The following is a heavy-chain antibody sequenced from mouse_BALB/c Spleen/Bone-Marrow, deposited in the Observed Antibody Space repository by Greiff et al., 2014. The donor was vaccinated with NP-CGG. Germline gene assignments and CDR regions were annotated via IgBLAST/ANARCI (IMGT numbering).Heavy chain of an antibody. CDR1: GFTFSDYY. CDR2: ISDGGSYT. D-gene: IGHD2-13*01. Sequence: EVMLVESGAGLVKPGGSLKLSCAASGFTFSDYYMYWVRQTPEKRLEWVATISDGGSYTYYPDSVKGRFTISRDNAKNNLYLQIITQKSDDTSIYDCAKAGERCDNMNYRGQKTSVTVFS. V-gene: IGHV5-4*02. J-gene: IGHJ4*01. CDR3: AKAGERCDNMNY.